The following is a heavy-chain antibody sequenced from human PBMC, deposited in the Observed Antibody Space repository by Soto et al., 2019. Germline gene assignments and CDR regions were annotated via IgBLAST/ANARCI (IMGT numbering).Heavy chain of an antibody. CDR1: GGSFSGYY. Sequence: QVQLQQWGAGLLKPSETLSLTCAVYGGSFSGYYWSWIRQPPGKGLEWIGEVNHSGSTTYNSSLRSRVTISGDTASNQSSLRLTSATAADTAVYLSAGTGPTYGFDVWGQGTLVIVSS. J-gene: IGHJ3*01. D-gene: IGHD2-8*02. CDR2: VNHSGST. CDR3: AGTGPTYGFDV. V-gene: IGHV4-34*01.